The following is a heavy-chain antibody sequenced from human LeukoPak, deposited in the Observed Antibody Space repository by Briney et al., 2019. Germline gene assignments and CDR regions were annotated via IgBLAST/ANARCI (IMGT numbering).Heavy chain of an antibody. Sequence: ASVKVSCEASGYTLTDYYIHWVRQAPGQGLEWMGWMNPNSGDTNSAQSFQGRVTMTRETAISTAYMELSRLRFDDTGVYYCARVRRYYYGMDVWGQGTTVTVSS. CDR3: ARVRRYYYGMDV. J-gene: IGHJ6*02. V-gene: IGHV1-2*02. CDR1: GYTLTDYY. CDR2: MNPNSGDT.